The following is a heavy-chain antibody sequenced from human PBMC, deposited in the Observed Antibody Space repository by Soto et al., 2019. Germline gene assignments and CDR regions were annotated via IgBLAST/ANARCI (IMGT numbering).Heavy chain of an antibody. CDR1: GGSISSYY. CDR3: ATSPGNSIINWFDP. Sequence: SETLSLTCTVSGGSISSYYWSWIRQPPGKGLEWIGYIYYSDSTNYNPSLKSRVIISVDTSKNQFSLKLSSVTAADTAVYYCATSPGNSIINWFDPWGQGTLVTVSS. D-gene: IGHD1-7*01. CDR2: IYYSDST. J-gene: IGHJ5*02. V-gene: IGHV4-59*08.